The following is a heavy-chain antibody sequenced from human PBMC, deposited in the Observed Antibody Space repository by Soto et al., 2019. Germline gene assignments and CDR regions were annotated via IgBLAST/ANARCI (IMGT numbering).Heavy chain of an antibody. Sequence: SETLSLTCTVSGGSISSYYWSWIRQPPGKGLEWIGYIYYSGSTNYNPSLKSRVTISVDTSKNQFSLKLSSVTAADTAVYYCARIEQLHGLLLDYWGQGTLVTVSS. D-gene: IGHD3-22*01. J-gene: IGHJ4*02. V-gene: IGHV4-59*08. CDR2: IYYSGST. CDR3: ARIEQLHGLLLDY. CDR1: GGSISSYY.